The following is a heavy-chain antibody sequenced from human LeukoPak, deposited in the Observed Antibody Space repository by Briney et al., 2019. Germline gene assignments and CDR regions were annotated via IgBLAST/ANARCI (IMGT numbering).Heavy chain of an antibody. D-gene: IGHD2-2*01. CDR1: GFTFSSYD. V-gene: IGHV3-13*01. CDR3: ARDTRYCSSTSCPPYYYYYYMDV. CDR2: IGTAGDT. J-gene: IGHJ6*03. Sequence: GGSLRLSWAASGFTFSSYDMHWVRQATGKGLEWVSAIGTAGDTYYPGSVKGRFTISRDNSKNTLYLQMNSLRAEDTAVYYCARDTRYCSSTSCPPYYYYYYMDVWGKGTTVTVSS.